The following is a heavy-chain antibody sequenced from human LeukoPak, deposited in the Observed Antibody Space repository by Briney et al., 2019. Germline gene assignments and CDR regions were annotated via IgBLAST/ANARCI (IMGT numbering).Heavy chain of an antibody. CDR1: GYSFANYW. J-gene: IGHJ4*02. Sequence: GESLKISCQGSGYSFANYWIGWVRQMPGKGLEWMGIIYPDDSDTRYSPSFQGQVTISADKSISTAYLQWSSLKASDTAMYYCARHSATRGSGYNGLGHWGQGTQVTVSS. CDR3: ARHSATRGSGYNGLGH. D-gene: IGHD5-24*01. V-gene: IGHV5-51*01. CDR2: IYPDDSDT.